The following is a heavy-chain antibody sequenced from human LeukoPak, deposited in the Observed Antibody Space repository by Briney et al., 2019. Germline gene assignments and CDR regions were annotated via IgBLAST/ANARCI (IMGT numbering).Heavy chain of an antibody. CDR2: IYPGDSDT. CDR1: GYSFTSYW. CDR3: ARHGEHYDFWSGSDT. Sequence: GESLKISCKGSGYSFTSYWIGWVRQMPGKGLEWMGIIYPGDSDTRYSPSFQGQVTISADKSISTAYLQWSSLKASDTAMYYCARHGEHYDFWSGSDTWGQGTLVTVSS. D-gene: IGHD3-3*01. J-gene: IGHJ5*02. V-gene: IGHV5-51*01.